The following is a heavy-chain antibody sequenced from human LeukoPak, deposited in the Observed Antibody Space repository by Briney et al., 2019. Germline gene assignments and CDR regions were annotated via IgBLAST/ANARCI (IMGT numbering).Heavy chain of an antibody. CDR2: ISSSSTYI. CDR1: GFTFISYS. Sequence: GGSLSLSCAASGFTFISYSMNWVRQAPGKGLEWVSSISSSSTYIYYADSVKGRFTISRDNAKSSLYLQMNSLRAEDTAVYYCATLPPNYDSSGYSYLQDYWGPGTLVTVSS. V-gene: IGHV3-21*01. J-gene: IGHJ4*02. CDR3: ATLPPNYDSSGYSYLQDY. D-gene: IGHD3-22*01.